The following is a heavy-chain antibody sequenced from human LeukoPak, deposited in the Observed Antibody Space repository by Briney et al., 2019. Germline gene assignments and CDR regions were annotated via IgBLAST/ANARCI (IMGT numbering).Heavy chain of an antibody. CDR2: INSDGSST. Sequence: GGSLGLSCAASGFTFSSYWMHWVRQAPGKGLVWVSRINSDGSSTSYADSVKGRFTISRDNAKNTLYLQMNSLRAEDTAVYYCARDHDGYSTFDYWGQGTLVTVSS. D-gene: IGHD5-24*01. V-gene: IGHV3-74*01. CDR1: GFTFSSYW. J-gene: IGHJ4*02. CDR3: ARDHDGYSTFDY.